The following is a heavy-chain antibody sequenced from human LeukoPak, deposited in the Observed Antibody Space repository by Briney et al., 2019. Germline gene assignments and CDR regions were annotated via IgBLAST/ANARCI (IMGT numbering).Heavy chain of an antibody. Sequence: SETLSLTCAVYGGSFSGYYWSWIRQPPGKGLEWIGEINHSGSTYYNPSLKSRVTISVDTSKNQFSLKLSSVTAADTAVYYCARDRGYSYPLRAFDIWGQGTMVTVSS. CDR1: GGSFSGYY. D-gene: IGHD5-18*01. CDR3: ARDRGYSYPLRAFDI. V-gene: IGHV4-34*01. CDR2: INHSGST. J-gene: IGHJ3*02.